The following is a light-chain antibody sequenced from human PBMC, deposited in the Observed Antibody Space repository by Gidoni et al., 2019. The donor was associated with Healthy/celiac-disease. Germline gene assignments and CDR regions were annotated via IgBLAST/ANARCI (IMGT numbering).Light chain of an antibody. CDR1: QSVSRSY. J-gene: IGKJ2*01. CDR2: GAS. CDR3: QQYGSSPGYT. V-gene: IGKV3-20*01. Sequence: EIVLTQSPGTMSLPPGERATLSCRASQSVSRSYLAWYQQKPGQAPRLLSYGASSRATGIPDRFSGSGSGTDFTLTISRLEPEDFAVYYCQQYGSSPGYTFGQGTKLEIK.